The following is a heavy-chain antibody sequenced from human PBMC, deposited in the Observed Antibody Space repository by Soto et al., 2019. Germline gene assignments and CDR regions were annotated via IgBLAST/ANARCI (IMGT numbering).Heavy chain of an antibody. D-gene: IGHD3-9*01. CDR3: ARHSPDFDWLSQFDY. CDR1: GGSISRYY. CDR2: IFYFGST. V-gene: IGHV4-59*08. Sequence: PSETLSLTCTVSGGSISRYYWSWIRQPPGKGLEWIGYIFYFGSTNYNPSLKSRVTFSVDTSKNQFTLKLSSVTAADTAVYYCARHSPDFDWLSQFDYWGQGALVTVSS. J-gene: IGHJ4*02.